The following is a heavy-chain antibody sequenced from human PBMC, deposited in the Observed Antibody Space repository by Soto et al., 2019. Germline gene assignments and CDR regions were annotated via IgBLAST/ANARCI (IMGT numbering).Heavy chain of an antibody. CDR1: GGSISSGGYY. CDR3: ARDDGRLAIDS. D-gene: IGHD6-25*01. CDR2: IYYSGST. V-gene: IGHV4-31*03. J-gene: IGHJ4*02. Sequence: SETLSLTCTVSGGSISSGGYYWSWIRQHPGKGLEWIGNIYYSGSTDYKPSLKSRVTISVDTSKNQFSLKLTSVTAADTAVYYCARDDGRLAIDSWGQGTLVTVSS.